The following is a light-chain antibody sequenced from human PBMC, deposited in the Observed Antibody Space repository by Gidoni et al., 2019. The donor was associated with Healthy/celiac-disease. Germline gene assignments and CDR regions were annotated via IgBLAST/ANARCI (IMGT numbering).Light chain of an antibody. CDR2: QDS. J-gene: IGLJ2*01. V-gene: IGLV3-1*01. Sequence: SYELTQPPSVSVPPGQTASITCSGDKLGDKYACWYQQKPGQSPVLVIYQDSKRPSGIPERFSGSNSGNTATLTISGTQAMDEADYYCQAWDSSTLRVFGGGTKLTVL. CDR3: QAWDSSTLRV. CDR1: KLGDKY.